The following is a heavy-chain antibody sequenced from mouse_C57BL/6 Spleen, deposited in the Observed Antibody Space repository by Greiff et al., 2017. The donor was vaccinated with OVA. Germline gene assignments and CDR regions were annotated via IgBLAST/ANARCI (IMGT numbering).Heavy chain of an antibody. D-gene: IGHD1-1*01. Sequence: LVESGPELVKPGASVKISCKASGYAFSSSWMNWVKQRPGKGLEWIGRIYPGDGDTNYNGKFKGKATLTADKSSSTAYMQLSSLTSEDSAVYFCARITTVRAMDYWGQGTSVTVSS. J-gene: IGHJ4*01. CDR3: ARITTVRAMDY. CDR2: IYPGDGDT. V-gene: IGHV1-82*01. CDR1: GYAFSSSW.